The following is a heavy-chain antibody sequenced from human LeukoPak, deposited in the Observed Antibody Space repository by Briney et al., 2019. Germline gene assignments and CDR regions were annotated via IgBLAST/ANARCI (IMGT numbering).Heavy chain of an antibody. V-gene: IGHV4-59*11. J-gene: IGHJ4*02. CDR1: GCPINGHN. D-gene: IGHD5-24*01. CDR2: ISDNGGT. CDR3: AREGPRESGYNADY. Sequence: SESLSLTCTVSGCPINGHNWSWIRQPPGKGLEWIGFISDNGGTSYNPSLKSRVTISVDTSKNQFSLKVSSVTAADTAVYYCAREGPRESGYNADYWGQGTLVTVSP.